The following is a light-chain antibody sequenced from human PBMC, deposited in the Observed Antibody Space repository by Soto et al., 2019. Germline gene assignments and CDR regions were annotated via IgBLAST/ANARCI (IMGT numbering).Light chain of an antibody. CDR3: MQGTHLPQT. V-gene: IGKV2-30*01. CDR2: KVS. CDR1: QSLVFSEGNTY. J-gene: IGKJ2*01. Sequence: VVMTQSPLSLPVTLGQPASISCRSSQSLVFSEGNTYLNWFHQRPGQSPRRLIYKVSNRDSVVPDRFSGSGSGTDFTLRISRVEAEDGGVYYCMQGTHLPQTFGQGTKLEIK.